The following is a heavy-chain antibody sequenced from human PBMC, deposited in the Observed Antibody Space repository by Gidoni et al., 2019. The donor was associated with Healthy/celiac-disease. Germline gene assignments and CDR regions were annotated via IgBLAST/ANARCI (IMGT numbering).Heavy chain of an antibody. V-gene: IGHV4-39*01. D-gene: IGHD2-15*01. Sequence: QLQLQESGPGLVKPSETLSLTCTVSGGSISSSSYYWGWISQPPWKGLEWIGSIYYSGSHNYNPSLKSPVTISVDTSKNQFSLKLSSVTAADTAVYYCARLEMVVAASSAFDYWGQGTLITVSS. CDR2: IYYSGSH. J-gene: IGHJ4*02. CDR1: GGSISSSSYY. CDR3: ARLEMVVAASSAFDY.